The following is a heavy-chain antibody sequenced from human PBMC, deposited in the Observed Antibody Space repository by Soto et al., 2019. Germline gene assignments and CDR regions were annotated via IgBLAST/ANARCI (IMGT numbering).Heavy chain of an antibody. CDR1: GGSISSYY. Sequence: QVQLQESGPGLVKPSETLSLTCTVSGGSISSYYWSWIRQPPGKGLEWIGYIYYSGSTNYNPSLKSRVTISVDTSKNXXXLKLSSVTAADTAVXXXXXXXCSSNSCYPPYYYXG. D-gene: IGHD2-2*01. V-gene: IGHV4-59*01. CDR3: XXXXCSSNSCYPPYYYXG. J-gene: IGHJ6*01. CDR2: IYYSGST.